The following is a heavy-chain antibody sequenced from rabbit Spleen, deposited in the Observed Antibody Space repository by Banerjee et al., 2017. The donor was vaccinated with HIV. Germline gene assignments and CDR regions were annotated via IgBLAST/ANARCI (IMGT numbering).Heavy chain of an antibody. V-gene: IGHV1S45*01. Sequence: LEESGGGLVQPEGSLTLTCKASGFSFSDRDVMCWVRQAPGKGLEWIACINASTGKPVYATWAKGRFTISRTSSTTVTLRMTSLTAADRATYFCARSGVVGGDYTWDLWGQGTLVTVS. CDR3: ARSGVVGGDYTWDL. D-gene: IGHD1-1*01. J-gene: IGHJ3*01. CDR1: GFSFSDRDV. CDR2: INASTGKP.